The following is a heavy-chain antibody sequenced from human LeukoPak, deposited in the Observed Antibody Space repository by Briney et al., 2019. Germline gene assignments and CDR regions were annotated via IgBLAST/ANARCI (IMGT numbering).Heavy chain of an antibody. V-gene: IGHV4-39*01. Sequence: SETLSLTCNVSGVSISSSIYYWAWIRQPPGKGLEWIGSIFYSGSAYYSPSLKSRLAIPLDTSKNQFSLKLSSVTAADTAVYYRARIGYGANSHLKWYFDLWGRGTLVTVSS. CDR1: GVSISSSIYY. CDR3: ARIGYGANSHLKWYFDL. CDR2: IFYSGSA. D-gene: IGHD4-23*01. J-gene: IGHJ2*01.